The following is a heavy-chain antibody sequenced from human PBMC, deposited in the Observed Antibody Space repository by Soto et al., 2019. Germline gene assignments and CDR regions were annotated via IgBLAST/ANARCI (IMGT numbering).Heavy chain of an antibody. Sequence: QLQLQESGPGLVKPSETLSLTCTVSGGSISSSSYYWGWIRQPPGKGLEWIGSIYYSGSTYYNPSLKSRVTLSVDTSKNQFSLKLSSVNAADTAVYYCARHNTYYDFWSGYYTNYYYYYMDVWGKGTTVTVSS. V-gene: IGHV4-39*01. CDR2: IYYSGST. D-gene: IGHD3-3*01. CDR1: GGSISSSSYY. CDR3: ARHNTYYDFWSGYYTNYYYYYMDV. J-gene: IGHJ6*03.